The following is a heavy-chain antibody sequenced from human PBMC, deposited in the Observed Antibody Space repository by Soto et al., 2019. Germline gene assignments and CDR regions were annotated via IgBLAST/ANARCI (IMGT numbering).Heavy chain of an antibody. Sequence: SVKVSCKASGGTFSSYAISWVRQAPGQGLEWMGGIIPIFGTANYAQKFQGRVTITADESTSTAYMELSSLRSEDTAVYYCAREGGDIVVVPAAPDYYYYHGMDVWGQGTTVTVSS. CDR2: IIPIFGTA. CDR3: AREGGDIVVVPAAPDYYYYHGMDV. D-gene: IGHD2-2*01. V-gene: IGHV1-69*13. J-gene: IGHJ6*02. CDR1: GGTFSSYA.